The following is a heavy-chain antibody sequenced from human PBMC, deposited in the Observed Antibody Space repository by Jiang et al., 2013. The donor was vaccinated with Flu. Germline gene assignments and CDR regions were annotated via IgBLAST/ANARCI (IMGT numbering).Heavy chain of an antibody. D-gene: IGHD3-22*01. CDR2: IYPGDSDT. Sequence: GAEVKKPGESLKISCKGSGYSFTSYWIGWVRQMPGKGLEWMGIIYPGDSDTRYSPSFQGQVTISADKSISTAYLQWSSLKASDTAMYYCARVNHYYYDSSGYYLDYWGQGTLVTVSS. V-gene: IGHV5-51*01. CDR3: ARVNHYYYDSSGYYLDY. J-gene: IGHJ4*02. CDR1: GYSFTSYW.